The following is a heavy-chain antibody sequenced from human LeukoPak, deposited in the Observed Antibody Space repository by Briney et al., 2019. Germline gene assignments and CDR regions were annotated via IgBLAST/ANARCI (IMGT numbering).Heavy chain of an antibody. Sequence: GGSLRLSCAASGFTFDDYAMHWVRQAPGKGLEWVSGISWNSGSIGYADSVKGRFTISRDNAKNSLYLQMNSLRAEDTAVYYCAKDQGYYDSSGYYSMEYAFDIWGQGTMVTVSS. J-gene: IGHJ3*02. CDR2: ISWNSGSI. CDR1: GFTFDDYA. D-gene: IGHD3-22*01. V-gene: IGHV3-9*01. CDR3: AKDQGYYDSSGYYSMEYAFDI.